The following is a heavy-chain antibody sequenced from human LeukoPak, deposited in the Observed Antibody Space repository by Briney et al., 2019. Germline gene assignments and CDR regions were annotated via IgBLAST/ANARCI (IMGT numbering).Heavy chain of an antibody. D-gene: IGHD1-26*01. CDR1: DGSFSGYY. CDR3: AGGGRGLLGALDY. CDR2: INHSGSA. V-gene: IGHV4-34*01. J-gene: IGHJ4*02. Sequence: SETLSLTCAVYDGSFSGYYWSWIRQPPGKGLEWIGGINHSGSANYNASLKSRVTISVDTAKNQFSLKLRSVTAADTAVYYCAGGGRGLLGALDYWGQGTRVPVSS.